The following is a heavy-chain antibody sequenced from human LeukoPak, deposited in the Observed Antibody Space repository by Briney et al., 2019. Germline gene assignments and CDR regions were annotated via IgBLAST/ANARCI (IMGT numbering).Heavy chain of an antibody. CDR2: IIPIFGTA. V-gene: IGHV1-69*13. CDR1: GGTFSSYA. J-gene: IGHJ5*02. Sequence: ASVKVSCKASGGTFSSYAISWVRQAPGQGLEWMGGIIPIFGTANYAQKFQGRVTITADESTSTAYMELRSLRSDDTAVYYCARVPSRVAKNWFDPWGQGTLVTVSS. D-gene: IGHD6-6*01. CDR3: ARVPSRVAKNWFDP.